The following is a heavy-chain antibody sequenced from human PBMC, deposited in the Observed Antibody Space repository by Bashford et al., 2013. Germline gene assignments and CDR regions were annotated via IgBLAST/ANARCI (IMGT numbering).Heavy chain of an antibody. D-gene: IGHD4-17*01. CDR3: ARGLSDYGFDY. J-gene: IGHJ4*02. Sequence: VRQAPGKGLEWVSLIYSGGSTYYADSVKGRFTISRDNSKNTLYLQMNSLRAEDTAVYYCARGLSDYGFDYWGQGTLVTVSS. V-gene: IGHV3-53*01. CDR2: IYSGGST.